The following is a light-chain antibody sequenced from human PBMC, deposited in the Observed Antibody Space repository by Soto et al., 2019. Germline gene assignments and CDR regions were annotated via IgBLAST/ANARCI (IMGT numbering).Light chain of an antibody. CDR1: SSDVGGYKY. CDR3: SSYAGSNTDYV. J-gene: IGLJ1*01. Sequence: QSVLTQPPSASGSPGQSVTLSCTGTSSDVGGYKYVSWSQQHPGKVPKLMIYEVSKRPSGVPDRFSGSKSGNTASLTVSGLQAEDEADYYCSSYAGSNTDYVFGTGTKLTVL. CDR2: EVS. V-gene: IGLV2-8*01.